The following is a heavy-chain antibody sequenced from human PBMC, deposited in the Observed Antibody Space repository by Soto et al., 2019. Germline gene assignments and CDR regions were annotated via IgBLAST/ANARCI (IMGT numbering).Heavy chain of an antibody. J-gene: IGHJ4*02. CDR2: ISSSSSYI. CDR1: GFTFSSYS. Sequence: GGSLRLSCAASGFTFSSYSMNWVRQAPGKGLEWVSSISSSSSYIYYADSVKGRFTMSRDNAKNPLYLQLNSRRAEDTAVYYCARGRVGDYVGPIFPDYWGQGTLVTVSS. D-gene: IGHD4-17*01. V-gene: IGHV3-21*06. CDR3: ARGRVGDYVGPIFPDY.